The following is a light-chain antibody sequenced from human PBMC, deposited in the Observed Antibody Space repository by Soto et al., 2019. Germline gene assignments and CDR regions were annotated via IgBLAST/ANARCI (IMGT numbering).Light chain of an antibody. CDR2: DVS. Sequence: QSALPQPASVSGSPGQSITISCTGTSSDVGGYNYVSWYQQHPGKAPKLMIYDVSNRPSGVSNRCSGSKSGNTASLTISGLQAEDEDDYYCSSYTSSSTLVVVTGTKLTVL. CDR3: SSYTSSSTLV. J-gene: IGLJ1*01. CDR1: SSDVGGYNY. V-gene: IGLV2-14*01.